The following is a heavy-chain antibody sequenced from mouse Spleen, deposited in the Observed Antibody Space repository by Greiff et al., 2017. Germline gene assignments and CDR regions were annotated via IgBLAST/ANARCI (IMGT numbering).Heavy chain of an antibody. Sequence: EVQGVESGGGLVKLGGSLKLSCAASGFTFSSYAMSWVRQTPEKRLEWVATISSGGGNTYYPDSVKGRFTISRDNAKNTLYLQMSSLKSEDTAMYYCARVYYGSSHYFDYWGQGTTLTVSS. CDR2: ISSGGGNT. V-gene: IGHV5-9-3*01. D-gene: IGHD1-1*01. CDR1: GFTFSSYA. J-gene: IGHJ2*01. CDR3: ARVYYGSSHYFDY.